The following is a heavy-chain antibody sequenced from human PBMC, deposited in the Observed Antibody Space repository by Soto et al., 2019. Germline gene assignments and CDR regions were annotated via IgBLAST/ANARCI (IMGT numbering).Heavy chain of an antibody. CDR1: GGSISSYD. J-gene: IGHJ6*02. CDR3: ARDGAMVRGVIIYYYYYGMDV. D-gene: IGHD3-10*01. V-gene: IGHV4-4*07. CDR2: IYTSGST. Sequence: SETLSLTCTASGGSISSYDWSWIRQPAGKGLEWIGRIYTSGSTNYNPSLKSRVTMSVKTTKNQISLKLSSVTAADTAVYYCARDGAMVRGVIIYYYYYGMDVWGQGTPVIVSS.